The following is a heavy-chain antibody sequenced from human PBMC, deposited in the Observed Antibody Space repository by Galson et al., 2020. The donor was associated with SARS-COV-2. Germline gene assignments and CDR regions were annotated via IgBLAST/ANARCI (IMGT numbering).Heavy chain of an antibody. CDR1: GYSFTGYY. CDR3: VGGLSGVWPYYYFYGMDV. V-gene: IGHV1-2*02. J-gene: IGHJ6*02. CDR2: INPSTGSA. D-gene: IGHD3-16*01. Sequence: ASVKVSCKASGYSFTGYYIYWVRQAPGQGLEYMGWINPSTGSASYGQRFQDRVTMTSDMSITTALLKLSGLRFDDTAVYYCVGGLSGVWPYYYFYGMDVWGQGTTVTVSS.